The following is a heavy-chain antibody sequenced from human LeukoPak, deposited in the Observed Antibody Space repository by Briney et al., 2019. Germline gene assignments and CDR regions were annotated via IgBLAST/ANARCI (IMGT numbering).Heavy chain of an antibody. V-gene: IGHV4-38-2*02. J-gene: IGHJ6*03. CDR3: ARGGIMITFGGVIAENYYYYYMDV. Sequence: SETLSLTCTVSGYSISSGYYWGWIRQPPGKWLEWIGSIYHSGSTYYNPSLKSRVTISVDTSKNQFSLKLSSVTAADTAVYYCARGGIMITFGGVIAENYYYYYMDVWGKGTTVTVSS. CDR2: IYHSGST. D-gene: IGHD3-16*02. CDR1: GYSISSGYY.